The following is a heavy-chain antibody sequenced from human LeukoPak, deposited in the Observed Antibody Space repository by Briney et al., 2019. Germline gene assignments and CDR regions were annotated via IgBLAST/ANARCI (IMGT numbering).Heavy chain of an antibody. CDR3: ARVISGWYCFDY. CDR2: INPNSGGT. CDR1: GYTFTGYY. Sequence: ASVKVSCKASGYTFTGYYMHWVRQAPGQGLEWMGWINPNSGGTNYAQKFQGRVTMTRDTSISTAYMELSRLRSDDTAVYYCARVISGWYCFDYWGQGTLVTVSS. J-gene: IGHJ4*02. V-gene: IGHV1-2*02. D-gene: IGHD6-19*01.